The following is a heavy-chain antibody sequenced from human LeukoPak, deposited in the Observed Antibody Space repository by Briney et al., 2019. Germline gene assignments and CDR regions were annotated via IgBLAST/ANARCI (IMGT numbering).Heavy chain of an antibody. CDR1: GGSINSYY. D-gene: IGHD2-2*01. Sequence: SETLSLTCNVSGGSINSYYWTWIRQPPGNGLEYIGYISTSGTTNYKSSLNSRVTISVDTSKNQVSLTLRSVTAADTAVYYCARGLSLDPWGQGTLVTVSS. CDR3: ARGLSLDP. J-gene: IGHJ5*02. V-gene: IGHV4-4*09. CDR2: ISTSGTT.